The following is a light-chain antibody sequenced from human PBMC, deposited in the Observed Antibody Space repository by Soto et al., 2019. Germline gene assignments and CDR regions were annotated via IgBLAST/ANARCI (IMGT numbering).Light chain of an antibody. J-gene: IGLJ1*01. V-gene: IGLV2-8*01. Sequence: QSVLTQPPSASGSPGQSVTISCTGTSSDVGAYDYVSWYQQHPVKAPKLMIYEINKRPSGVPDRFSGSKSGNTASLTVSGLQAEDEADYYCRSFAGSNSFPYGFGNGTKVTV. CDR3: RSFAGSNSFPYG. CDR1: SSDVGAYDY. CDR2: EIN.